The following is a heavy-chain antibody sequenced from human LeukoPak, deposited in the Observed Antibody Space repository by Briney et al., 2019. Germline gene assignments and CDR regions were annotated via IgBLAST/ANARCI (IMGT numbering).Heavy chain of an antibody. J-gene: IGHJ6*02. V-gene: IGHV5-51*01. Sequence: GESLQISCKGSGYEFTTHWIGWVRQMPGKGGEYMGIIYPDDSETRYSPSFEGQVTISADRSKSTAYLQWSSLNASDTAMYYCARTNTGGGYHYYGMDVWGQGTTVIVS. CDR1: GYEFTTHW. D-gene: IGHD3-16*02. CDR3: ARTNTGGGYHYYGMDV. CDR2: IYPDDSET.